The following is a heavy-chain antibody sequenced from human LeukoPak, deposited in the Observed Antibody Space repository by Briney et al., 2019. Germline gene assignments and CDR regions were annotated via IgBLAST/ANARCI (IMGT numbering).Heavy chain of an antibody. V-gene: IGHV4-59*01. CDR3: ARGADSSGYYSIFYFDY. J-gene: IGHJ4*02. Sequence: GSLRLSCAASGFTFNNAWMTWVRRAPGKGLEWVGYIYYSGSTNYNPSLKSRVTISVDTSKNQFSLKLSSVTAADTAVYYCARGADSSGYYSIFYFDYWGQGTLVTVSS. D-gene: IGHD3-22*01. CDR1: GFTFNNAW. CDR2: IYYSGST.